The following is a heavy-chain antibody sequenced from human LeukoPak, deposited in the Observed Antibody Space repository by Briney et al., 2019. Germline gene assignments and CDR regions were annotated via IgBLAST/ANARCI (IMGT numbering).Heavy chain of an antibody. Sequence: GGSLRLSCAASGLTFSNAWMSWVRQAPGKGLEWVGRIKSKTDGGTTDYAAPVKGRFTISRDDSKNTLYLQMNSLKTEDTAVYYCSGGSWYEVDYWGQGTLVTVSS. CDR2: IKSKTDGGTT. CDR3: SGGSWYEVDY. V-gene: IGHV3-15*01. CDR1: GLTFSNAW. D-gene: IGHD6-13*01. J-gene: IGHJ4*02.